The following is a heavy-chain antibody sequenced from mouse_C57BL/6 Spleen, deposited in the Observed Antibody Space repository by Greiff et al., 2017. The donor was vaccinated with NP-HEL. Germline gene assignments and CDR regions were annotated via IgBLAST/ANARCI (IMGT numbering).Heavy chain of an antibody. J-gene: IGHJ2*01. CDR1: GYTFTDYE. CDR3: TSITTVVAEDY. D-gene: IGHD1-1*01. CDR2: IDPETGGT. V-gene: IGHV1-15*01. Sequence: QVQLQQSGAELVRPGASVTLSCKASGYTFTDYEMHWVQQTPVHGLEWIGAIDPETGGTAYNQKFKGKAILTADKSSRTAYMELRSLTSEDSADYYCTSITTVVAEDYWGQGTTLTVSS.